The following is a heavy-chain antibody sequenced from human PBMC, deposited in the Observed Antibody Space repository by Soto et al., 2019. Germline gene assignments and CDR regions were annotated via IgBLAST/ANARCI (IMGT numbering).Heavy chain of an antibody. Sequence: SETLSLTCTVSGGSVSSGSYYWSWIRQPPGKGLEWIGYIYYSGSTNYNPSLKSRVTISVDTSKNQFSLKLSSVTAADTAVYCCARDSTGAYYYYGMDVWGQGTTVTVSS. CDR1: GGSVSSGSYY. CDR3: ARDSTGAYYYYGMDV. J-gene: IGHJ6*02. D-gene: IGHD3-10*01. CDR2: IYYSGST. V-gene: IGHV4-61*01.